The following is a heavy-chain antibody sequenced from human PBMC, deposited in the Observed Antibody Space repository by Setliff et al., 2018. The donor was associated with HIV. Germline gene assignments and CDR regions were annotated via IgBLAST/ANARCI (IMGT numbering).Heavy chain of an antibody. CDR2: INPNTGNP. CDR1: GYSLTSYS. V-gene: IGHV7-4-1*01. J-gene: IGHJ6*03. CDR3: TRDHTPPPNYDLWSEQIDLRNIFYYMDV. Sequence: VASVKVSCKASGYSLTSYSINWVRQAPGQGLEWMGYINPNTGNPTYAQGFTGRFVFSVDTPVSTAYLQIFSLKAEDTAVYYCTRDHTPPPNYDLWSEQIDLRNIFYYMDVWGTGTPVTVSS. D-gene: IGHD3-3*01.